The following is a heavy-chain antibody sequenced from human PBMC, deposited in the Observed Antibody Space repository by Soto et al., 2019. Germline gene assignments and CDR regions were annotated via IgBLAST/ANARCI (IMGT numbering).Heavy chain of an antibody. CDR1: GFAFSTSA. CDR3: AEVSYYGSGNWIDP. CDR2: IVIGSDKT. Sequence: SVKVSCKASGFAFSTSAIQWVRQARGQRLEWIGWIVIGSDKTNYAQKFQDRVTFTRDMSTNTAYMELSSLRSEDTAVYYCAEVSYYGSGNWIDPSGQGTPVTGST. D-gene: IGHD3-10*01. J-gene: IGHJ5*02. V-gene: IGHV1-58*02.